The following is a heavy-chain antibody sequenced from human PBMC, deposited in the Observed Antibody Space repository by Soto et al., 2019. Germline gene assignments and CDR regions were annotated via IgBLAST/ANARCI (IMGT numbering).Heavy chain of an antibody. Sequence: EVQLLESGGGLVQPGGSLRLACAVSGFTFSSQAMSWVRQAPGTGLEWVSSISGSGDGTYYADSVKGRFTISRDNSKDTLYLQMNSLRAEDTAVYYCAKDPRTYDVPYYFDYWGQGTLVTFSS. CDR1: GFTFSSQA. CDR2: ISGSGDGT. D-gene: IGHD3-10*02. V-gene: IGHV3-23*01. CDR3: AKDPRTYDVPYYFDY. J-gene: IGHJ4*02.